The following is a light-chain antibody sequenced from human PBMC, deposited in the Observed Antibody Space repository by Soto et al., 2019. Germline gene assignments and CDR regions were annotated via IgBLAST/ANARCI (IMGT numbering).Light chain of an antibody. V-gene: IGKV3-11*01. CDR2: EAS. J-gene: IGKJ4*01. CDR1: QSVGIH. CDR3: QQRYNWPPLT. Sequence: EVVLTQSPGTLSLSPGERATLSCRASQSVGIHLAWYQQKPGRAPRLLIYEASNRATGIPARFSGSGSGTAFVLTIRSLEPEDFAVYYCQQRYNWPPLTFGGGTKLEIK.